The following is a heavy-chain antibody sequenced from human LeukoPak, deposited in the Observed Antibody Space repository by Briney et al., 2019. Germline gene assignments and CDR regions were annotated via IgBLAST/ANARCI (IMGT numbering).Heavy chain of an antibody. Sequence: GASVKVSCKASGGTFSSYAISWVRQAPGRGLEWMGGIIPIFGTANHAQKFQGRVTITADESTSTAYMELSSLRSEDTAVYYCANRAATGRTRYFQHWGQGTLVTVSS. V-gene: IGHV1-69*13. CDR3: ANRAATGRTRYFQH. CDR1: GGTFSSYA. J-gene: IGHJ1*01. CDR2: IIPIFGTA. D-gene: IGHD6-25*01.